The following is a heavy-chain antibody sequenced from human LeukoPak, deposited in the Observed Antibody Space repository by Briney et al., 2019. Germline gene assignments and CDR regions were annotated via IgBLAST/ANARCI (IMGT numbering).Heavy chain of an antibody. CDR2: ISAYNGNT. V-gene: IGHV1-18*01. Sequence: GASVKVSCKASGYTFTSYGISWVRQAPGQGLEWMGWISAYNGNTNYAQKLQGRVAMTRDTSISTAYMELSSLRSEDTAVYYCARSVQGRTIRRRTNWFDPWGQGTLVTVSS. CDR3: ARSVQGRTIRRRTNWFDP. D-gene: IGHD2-2*02. CDR1: GYTFTSYG. J-gene: IGHJ5*02.